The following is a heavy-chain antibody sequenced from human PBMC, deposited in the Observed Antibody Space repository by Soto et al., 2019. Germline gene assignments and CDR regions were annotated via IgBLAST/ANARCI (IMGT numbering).Heavy chain of an antibody. J-gene: IGHJ3*02. Sequence: PSETLSLTCAVYGGSFSGYYWSWIRQHPGKGLEWIGYIYYSGSTYYNPSLKSRVTISVDTSKNQFSLKLSSVTAADTAVYYCARCGYSYGYNAFDIWGQGTMVTVSS. CDR3: ARCGYSYGYNAFDI. CDR2: IYYSGST. V-gene: IGHV4-31*11. D-gene: IGHD5-18*01. CDR1: GGSFSGYY.